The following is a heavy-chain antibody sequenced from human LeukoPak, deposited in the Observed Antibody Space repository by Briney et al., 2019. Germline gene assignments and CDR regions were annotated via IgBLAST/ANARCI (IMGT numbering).Heavy chain of an antibody. CDR3: AKDRISGQGGAARILDY. CDR2: MSGGGLST. D-gene: IGHD6-6*01. CDR1: DSNIGTYA. V-gene: IGHV3-23*01. Sequence: HTGGSLRLSCGAPDSNIGTYAVTWVRQVPGKGLEWVSGMSGGGLSTYYARSVKGRFTISRDTSKNTVYLEMNSLGADDTALYYCAKDRISGQGGAARILDYWGQGILVTVSS. J-gene: IGHJ4*02.